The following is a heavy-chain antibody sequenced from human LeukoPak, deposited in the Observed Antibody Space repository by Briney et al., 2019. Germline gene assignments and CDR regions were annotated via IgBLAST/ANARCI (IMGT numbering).Heavy chain of an antibody. Sequence: GGSLRLSCAASGFTFSSYWMHWVRQAPGKGLVWVSRINSDGSSTSYADSVKGRFTISRDNAKNTLYLQMNSLRAEDTAVYYCARGQRIAVERSGWYPSRYYYGMDVWGQGTTVTVSS. CDR2: INSDGSST. J-gene: IGHJ6*02. CDR1: GFTFSSYW. CDR3: ARGQRIAVERSGWYPSRYYYGMDV. D-gene: IGHD6-19*01. V-gene: IGHV3-74*01.